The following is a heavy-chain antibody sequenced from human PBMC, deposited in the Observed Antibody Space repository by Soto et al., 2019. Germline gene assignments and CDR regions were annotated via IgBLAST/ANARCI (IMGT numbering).Heavy chain of an antibody. V-gene: IGHV1-18*04. J-gene: IGHJ5*02. CDR1: GYSFTKYG. CDR3: ARQPSNTRGSRIWFDA. Sequence: GASVKCSCKVSGYSFTKYGIRWVRQAPEQGLEWMGWISTYNGDTNYAQSLQGRVTMTTDTSTSTAYMELRILRSDDTAVYYSARQPSNTRGSRIWFDAWGQGAVVTVSS. CDR2: ISTYNGDT. D-gene: IGHD1-26*01.